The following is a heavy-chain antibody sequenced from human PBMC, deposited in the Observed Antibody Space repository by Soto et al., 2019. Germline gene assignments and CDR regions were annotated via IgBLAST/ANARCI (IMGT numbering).Heavy chain of an antibody. CDR3: VRHKMATTYDAFDI. Sequence: TLSLTCIIPGAAIGNYYRRWFRQPPGKGLGWIGQISYSGNTNSNPSLKSRGTISVDTSKNQFSLKLSSVTAADTALYYCVRHKMATTYDAFDIWGQGTMVT. D-gene: IGHD5-12*01. J-gene: IGHJ3*02. CDR1: GAAIGNYY. V-gene: IGHV4-59*08. CDR2: ISYSGNT.